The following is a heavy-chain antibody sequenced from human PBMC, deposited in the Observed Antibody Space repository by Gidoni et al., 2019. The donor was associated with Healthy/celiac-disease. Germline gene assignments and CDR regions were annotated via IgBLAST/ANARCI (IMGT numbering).Heavy chain of an antibody. J-gene: IGHJ6*02. Sequence: QVQLVQSGAEVKKPGSSVTVSCKASGGTFSSYPITWVRQAPGQGLEWMGGIIPIFGTANYAQKFQGRVTITADESTSTAYMELSSLRSEDTAVYYCARDRDYGGNSGVTRGVYYYYGMDVWGQGTTVTVSS. D-gene: IGHD4-17*01. CDR2: IIPIFGTA. CDR3: ARDRDYGGNSGVTRGVYYYYGMDV. CDR1: GGTFSSYP. V-gene: IGHV1-69*01.